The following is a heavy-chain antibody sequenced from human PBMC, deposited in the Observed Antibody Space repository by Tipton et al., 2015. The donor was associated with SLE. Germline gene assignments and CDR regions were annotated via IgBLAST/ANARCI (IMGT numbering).Heavy chain of an antibody. D-gene: IGHD5-12*01. J-gene: IGHJ4*02. CDR3: ARDTVATIPYYFDY. V-gene: IGHV3-48*01. CDR2: ISSSSSTI. CDR1: GFTFSSYA. Sequence: SLRLSCAASGFTFSSYAMNWVRQAPGKGLEWVSYISSSSSTIYYADSVKGRFTISRDNAKNSLYLQMNSLRAEDTAVYYCARDTVATIPYYFDYWGQGTLVTVSS.